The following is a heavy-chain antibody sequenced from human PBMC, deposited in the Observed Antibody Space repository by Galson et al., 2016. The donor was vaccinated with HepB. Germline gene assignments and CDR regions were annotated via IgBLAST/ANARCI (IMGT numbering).Heavy chain of an antibody. CDR2: ISRSGDST. J-gene: IGHJ6*04. CDR1: GFTFTRYW. D-gene: IGHD1-26*01. V-gene: IGHV3-23*01. CDR3: VQGSTAPAV. Sequence: SLRLSCAASGFTFTRYWMNWVRQAPGKGLEVVSSISRSGDSTDYADSVKGRFTISRDNSKNTLSLQMNSLTADDTAIYYCVQGSTAPAVWGKGTTVTVSS.